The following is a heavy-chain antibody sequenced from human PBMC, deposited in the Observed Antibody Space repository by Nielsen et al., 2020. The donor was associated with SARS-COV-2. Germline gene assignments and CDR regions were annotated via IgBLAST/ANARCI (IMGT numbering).Heavy chain of an antibody. Sequence: GGSLRLSCAASGFTFDDYGMSWVRQAPGKGLEWVSGINWNGGSTGYADSVKGRFTISRDNAKNSLYLQMNSLRAEDTALYYCAKLAAGMGYSYGYSGDYWGQGTLVTVSS. CDR3: AKLAAGMGYSYGYSGDY. V-gene: IGHV3-20*04. CDR2: INWNGGST. D-gene: IGHD5-18*01. CDR1: GFTFDDYG. J-gene: IGHJ4*02.